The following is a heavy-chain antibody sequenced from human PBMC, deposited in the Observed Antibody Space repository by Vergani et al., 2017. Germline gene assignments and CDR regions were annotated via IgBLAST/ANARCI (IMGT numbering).Heavy chain of an antibody. V-gene: IGHV4-59*01. CDR1: GGSLSAYS. CDR3: ARRVAAITGHGMDV. D-gene: IGHD3-22*01. J-gene: IGHJ6*02. CDR2: IFSSGST. Sequence: QVRLQESGPGLVKPSETLSLTCSVSGGSLSAYSWTWIRQSPGKSLEWICNIFSSGSTKYNPSLKSRVSMSIDTLMNNFSLNLSTVTAADTAVYFCARRVAAITGHGMDVWGQGATVTVS.